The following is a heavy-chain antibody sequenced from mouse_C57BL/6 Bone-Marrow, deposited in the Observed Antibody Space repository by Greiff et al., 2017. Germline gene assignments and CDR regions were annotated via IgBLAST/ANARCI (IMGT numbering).Heavy chain of an antibody. D-gene: IGHD2-4*01. CDR2: ISNGGGST. Sequence: EVKLVESGGGLVQPGGSLKLSCAASGFTFSDYYMYWVRQTPEKRLEWVAYISNGGGSTYYPDTVKGRFTISRDNAKNTLYLQMSRLKSEDTAMYDCARQGGIYYDYDGFAYWGQGTLVTVSA. CDR3: ARQGGIYYDYDGFAY. V-gene: IGHV5-12*01. J-gene: IGHJ3*01. CDR1: GFTFSDYY.